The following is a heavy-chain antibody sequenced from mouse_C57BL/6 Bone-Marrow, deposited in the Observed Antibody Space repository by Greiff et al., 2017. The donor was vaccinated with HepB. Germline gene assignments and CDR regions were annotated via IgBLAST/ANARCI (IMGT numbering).Heavy chain of an antibody. Sequence: VQLQESGAELVRPGTSVKMSCKASGYTFTNYWIGWAKQRPGHGLEWIGDIYPGGGYTNYNEKFKGKATLTADKSSSTAYMQFSSLTSEDSAIYYGARGYSNYWPWFAYWGQGTLVTVSA. J-gene: IGHJ3*01. CDR3: ARGYSNYWPWFAY. D-gene: IGHD2-5*01. V-gene: IGHV1-63*01. CDR1: GYTFTNYW. CDR2: IYPGGGYT.